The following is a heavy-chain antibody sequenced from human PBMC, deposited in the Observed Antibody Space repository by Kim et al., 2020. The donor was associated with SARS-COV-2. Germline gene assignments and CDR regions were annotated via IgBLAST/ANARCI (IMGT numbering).Heavy chain of an antibody. Sequence: GGSLRLSCAASGFTVSSNYMSWVRQAPGKGLEWVSVIYSGGSTYYADSVKGRFTISRDNSKNTLYLQMNSLRAEDTAVYYCARAETTAWGRWFDPWGQGTLVTVSS. CDR1: GFTVSSNY. D-gene: IGHD4-17*01. V-gene: IGHV3-53*01. CDR2: IYSGGST. J-gene: IGHJ5*02. CDR3: ARAETTAWGRWFDP.